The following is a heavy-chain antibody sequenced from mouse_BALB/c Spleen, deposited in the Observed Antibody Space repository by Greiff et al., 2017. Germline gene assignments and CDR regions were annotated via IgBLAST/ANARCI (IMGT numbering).Heavy chain of an antibody. CDR3: ARPQLGSFAY. J-gene: IGHJ3*01. D-gene: IGHD4-1*02. V-gene: IGHV8-12*01. CDR1: GFSLSTSGMG. CDR2: IYWDDDK. Sequence: QVQLKESGPGILQPSQTLSLTCSFSGFSLSTSGMGVSWIRQPSGKGLEWLAHIYWDDDKRYNPSLKSRLTISKDTSRNQVFLKITSVDTADTATYYCARPQLGSFAYWGQGTLVTVSA.